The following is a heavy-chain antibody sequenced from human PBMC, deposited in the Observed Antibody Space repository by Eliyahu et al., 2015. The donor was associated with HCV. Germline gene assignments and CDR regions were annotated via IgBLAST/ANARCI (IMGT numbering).Heavy chain of an antibody. Sequence: EVQLVESGGGLVQPGGSLRLSXAASGFPVSSNYMSWVRQAPGKGLEWVSVIYSGGSTYYADSVKGRFTISRDNSKNTLYLQMNSLRAEDTAVYYCARGLTSYRPNDAFDIWGQGTMVTVSS. CDR3: ARGLTSYRPNDAFDI. D-gene: IGHD3-10*01. CDR2: IYSGGST. CDR1: GFPVSSNY. J-gene: IGHJ3*02. V-gene: IGHV3-66*01.